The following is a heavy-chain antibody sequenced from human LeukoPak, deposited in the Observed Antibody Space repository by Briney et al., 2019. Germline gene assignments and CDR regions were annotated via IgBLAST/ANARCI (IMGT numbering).Heavy chain of an antibody. CDR3: ARYSGYASGFDP. D-gene: IGHD5-12*01. J-gene: IGHJ5*02. Sequence: PSETLSLTCTVSGGSISSYYWSWIRQPPGKGLEWIGYIYYSGSTNYNPSLKSRVTISVDTSKNQYSLKLSSVTAADTAVYYCARYSGYASGFDPWGQGTLVTVSS. CDR1: GGSISSYY. V-gene: IGHV4-59*01. CDR2: IYYSGST.